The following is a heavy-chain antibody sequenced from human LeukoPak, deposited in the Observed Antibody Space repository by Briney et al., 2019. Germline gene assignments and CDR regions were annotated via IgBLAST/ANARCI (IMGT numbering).Heavy chain of an antibody. CDR1: GFTFISYW. J-gene: IGHJ4*02. CDR3: ARDPPRPTHIAPESRGDY. CDR2: IKQDGSEK. Sequence: GGSLRLSCAASGFTFISYWMSWVRQAPGKGLEWVANIKQDGSEKHCVDSVKGRFTISRDNAENPLYLQMNILRAEDTAVYYCARDPPRPTHIAPESRGDYWGQGTLVTVSS. D-gene: IGHD6-25*01. V-gene: IGHV3-7*01.